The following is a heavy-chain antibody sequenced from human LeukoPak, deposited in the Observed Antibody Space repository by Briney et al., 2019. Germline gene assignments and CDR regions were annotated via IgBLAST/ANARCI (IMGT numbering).Heavy chain of an antibody. CDR1: GFTFSRYS. D-gene: IGHD2-2*01. Sequence: GGSLRLSCAASGFTFSRYSMNWVRQAPGKGLEWVSSISSSSSFIYYADSVKGRFTISRDNAKNPLYLQMNSLRAEDTAVYYCARDPPLGSCSTISCPHLDYWGQGTLVTVSS. V-gene: IGHV3-21*01. CDR3: ARDPPLGSCSTISCPHLDY. CDR2: ISSSSSFI. J-gene: IGHJ4*02.